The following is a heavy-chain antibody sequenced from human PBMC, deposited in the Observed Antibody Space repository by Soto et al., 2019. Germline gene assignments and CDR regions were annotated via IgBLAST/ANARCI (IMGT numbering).Heavy chain of an antibody. D-gene: IGHD4-17*01. Sequence: SETLSLTCTVSGGSISSSTYNWGWIRQPPGKRLEWIGNIYYSGSPYYNPSLKSRVTISVDTSRNQLSLKLSSVTAADTAVYYXARSPTAVTTPRRDTFDVWGQGTMVT. CDR3: ARSPTAVTTPRRDTFDV. J-gene: IGHJ3*01. V-gene: IGHV4-39*01. CDR1: GGSISSSTYN. CDR2: IYYSGSP.